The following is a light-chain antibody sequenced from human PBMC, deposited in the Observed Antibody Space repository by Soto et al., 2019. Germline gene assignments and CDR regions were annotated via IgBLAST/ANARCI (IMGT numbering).Light chain of an antibody. J-gene: IGKJ5*01. CDR2: GAS. V-gene: IGKV3-15*01. CDR3: QQYNNWSIT. CDR1: QTILSN. Sequence: EIVMTQSPATLSVSPGERVTLSCRASQTILSNLAWYQQKPGQAPRLLIYGASTRATGIPARFTGSASGTEFTLTISSLQSEDFAIYYCQQYNNWSITFGQGTRLEIK.